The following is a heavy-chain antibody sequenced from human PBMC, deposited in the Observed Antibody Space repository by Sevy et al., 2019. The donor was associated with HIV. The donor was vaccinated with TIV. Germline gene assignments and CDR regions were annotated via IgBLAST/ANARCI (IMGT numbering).Heavy chain of an antibody. D-gene: IGHD2-15*01. CDR2: VSYDGSHK. CDR3: AKGSRATGSAFDV. Sequence: GGSLRLSCAVSGFTFSSYGMHWVRQAPGKGLEWVAVVSYDGSHKYYGESVKGRFTISRDNYKNTVSLQRNSLRDEDTAVYYCAKGSRATGSAFDVWGQGTIVTVSS. J-gene: IGHJ3*01. CDR1: GFTFSSYG. V-gene: IGHV3-30*18.